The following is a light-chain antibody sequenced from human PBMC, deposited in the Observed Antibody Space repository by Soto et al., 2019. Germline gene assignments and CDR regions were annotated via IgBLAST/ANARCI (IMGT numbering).Light chain of an antibody. CDR2: GAS. J-gene: IGKJ1*01. Sequence: EIGMTQSPATLSVSPGERATLSCRASQSVNSNLAWYQQKPGQAPRLLIYGASTMATGIPARFSGSGSGTEFPRTISSLQSEDLAVYYCQQYTNGPPWTFGQGTKVEIK. CDR1: QSVNSN. V-gene: IGKV3-15*01. CDR3: QQYTNGPPWT.